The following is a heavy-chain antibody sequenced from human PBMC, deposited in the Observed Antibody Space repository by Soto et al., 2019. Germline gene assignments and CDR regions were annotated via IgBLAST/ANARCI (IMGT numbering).Heavy chain of an antibody. V-gene: IGHV1-69*13. CDR3: ARGVHYDSSGYYYLY. CDR1: GYTLTDYY. CDR2: IIPLFGTA. D-gene: IGHD3-22*01. Sequence: SVKVSCKAGGYTLTDYYIHWVRQAPGQGLEWMGGIIPLFGTAKYAQNFQGRITITADESTNTAYMELRSLRSQDTAVYYCARGVHYDSSGYYYLYWGKETLVSGSS. J-gene: IGHJ4*02.